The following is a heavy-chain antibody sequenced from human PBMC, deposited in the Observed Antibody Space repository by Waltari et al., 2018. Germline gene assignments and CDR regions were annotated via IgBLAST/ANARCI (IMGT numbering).Heavy chain of an antibody. V-gene: IGHV3-23*01. D-gene: IGHD3-3*01. CDR3: AKRPFGVVSDDAFDI. J-gene: IGHJ3*02. Sequence: EVQLLEYGGGLVQSGGSLRLHGAAAGFTLSRYALGWVRLAPGKGLEWVSTISGGGGGTYYADSVKGRFTICRDNPKNTLYLQLNSLRAGDTAVYYCAKRPFGVVSDDAFDIWGQGTMVTVSS. CDR1: GFTLSRYA. CDR2: ISGGGGGT.